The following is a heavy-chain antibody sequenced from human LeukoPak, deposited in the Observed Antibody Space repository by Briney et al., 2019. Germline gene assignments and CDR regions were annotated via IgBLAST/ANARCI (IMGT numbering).Heavy chain of an antibody. CDR2: IYYSGST. J-gene: IGHJ4*02. D-gene: IGHD6-19*01. V-gene: IGHV4-39*01. CDR1: SGSISSSSYY. Sequence: PSETLSLTCTVSSGSISSSSYYWGWIRQPPGKGLEWIGSIYYSGSTYYNPSLKSRVTISVDTSKNQFSLKLSSVTAADTAVYYCASSPGVAGTIWGQGTLVTVSS. CDR3: ASSPGVAGTI.